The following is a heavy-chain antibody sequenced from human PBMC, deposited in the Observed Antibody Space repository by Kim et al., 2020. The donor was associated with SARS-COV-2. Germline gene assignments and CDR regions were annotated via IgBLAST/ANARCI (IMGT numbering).Heavy chain of an antibody. Sequence: KGRFTISRDNSKNTLYLQMNSLRAEDTAVYYCAKDGNYGDYVDYYYGMDVWGQGTTVTVSS. V-gene: IGHV3-30*02. CDR3: AKDGNYGDYVDYYYGMDV. D-gene: IGHD4-17*01. J-gene: IGHJ6*02.